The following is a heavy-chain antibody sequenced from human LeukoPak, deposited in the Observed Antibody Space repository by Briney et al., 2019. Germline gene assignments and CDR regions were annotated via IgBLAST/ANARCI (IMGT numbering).Heavy chain of an antibody. CDR2: ISADGAGT. D-gene: IGHD6-19*01. V-gene: IGHV3-43*02. Sequence: QTGGSLRLSCAASGFTFDDYAMHWVRQPPGKGLEWVSLISADGAGTSYANSVEGRFIISRDNSKNLLFLQMNGLRTEDTAFYFCAKVGPWLANDLWGQGILVTVSS. CDR3: AKVGPWLANDL. CDR1: GFTFDDYA. J-gene: IGHJ5*02.